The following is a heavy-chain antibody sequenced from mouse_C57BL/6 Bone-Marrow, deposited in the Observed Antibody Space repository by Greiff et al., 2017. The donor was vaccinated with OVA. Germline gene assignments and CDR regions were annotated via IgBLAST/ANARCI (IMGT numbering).Heavy chain of an antibody. V-gene: IGHV1-62-2*01. J-gene: IGHJ2*01. Sequence: QVHVKQSGAELVKPGASVKLSCKASGYTFTEYTIHWVKQRSGQGLEWIGWFYPGSGSRNYNEKFKDKATMTADNSSSTVYMELSSLTSEDSAVYCCGRLLYGKGYFDYWGQGTTLTVSS. CDR2: FYPGSGSR. D-gene: IGHD2-1*01. CDR3: GRLLYGKGYFDY. CDR1: GYTFTEYT.